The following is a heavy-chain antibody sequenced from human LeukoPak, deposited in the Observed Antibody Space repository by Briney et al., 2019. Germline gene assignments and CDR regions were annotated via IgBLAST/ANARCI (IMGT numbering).Heavy chain of an antibody. Sequence: ASVKVSCKASGGTFSSYAISWVRQAPGQGLEWMGGIIPIFGTANYAQKFQGGVTITADESTSTAYMELSSLRSEDTAVYYCASGGGSSFADYWGQGTLVTVSS. J-gene: IGHJ4*02. CDR2: IIPIFGTA. CDR1: GGTFSSYA. V-gene: IGHV1-69*13. D-gene: IGHD6-13*01. CDR3: ASGGGSSFADY.